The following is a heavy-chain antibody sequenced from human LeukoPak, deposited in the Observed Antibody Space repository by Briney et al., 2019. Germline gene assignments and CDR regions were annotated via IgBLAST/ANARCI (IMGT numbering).Heavy chain of an antibody. D-gene: IGHD7-27*01. CDR2: ISSSSSYI. V-gene: IGHV3-21*01. CDR1: GFTFSSYA. J-gene: IGHJ4*02. Sequence: GGSLRLSCAASGFTFSSYAMSWVRQAPGKGLEWVSSISSSSSYIYYADSVKGRFTISRDNAKNSLYLQMNSLRAEDTAVYYCARPTGDGIPDPYWGQGTLVTVSS. CDR3: ARPTGDGIPDPY.